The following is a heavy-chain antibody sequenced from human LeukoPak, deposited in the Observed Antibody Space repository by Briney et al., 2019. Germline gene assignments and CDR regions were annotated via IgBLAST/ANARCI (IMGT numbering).Heavy chain of an antibody. J-gene: IGHJ3*01. Sequence: GGSLRLSCAASGFTFSDYSMNWVRKAPGKGPKWLSSIVLSSHVTHYADSVMGRFTISRDNAKSSLYLQVDSLRTDDTAVYYCAREDDDWGPNTFDLWGPGTKVTVS. CDR2: IVLSSHVT. D-gene: IGHD7-27*01. V-gene: IGHV3-48*01. CDR3: AREDDDWGPNTFDL. CDR1: GFTFSDYS.